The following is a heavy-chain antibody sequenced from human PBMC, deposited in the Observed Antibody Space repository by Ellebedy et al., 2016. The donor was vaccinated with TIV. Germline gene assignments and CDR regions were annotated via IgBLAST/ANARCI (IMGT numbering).Heavy chain of an antibody. D-gene: IGHD4-17*01. CDR2: IYTGGGT. CDR3: ARDPGGGGEYGDNWFDP. J-gene: IGHJ5*02. CDR1: GGSISSYY. V-gene: IGHV3-66*01. Sequence: ETLSLTCTVSGGSISSYYWSWVRQAPGKGLEWVSIIYTGGGTNYTDSVRGRFIISRDDSKNTLYLQMSSLRAEDTAVYYCARDPGGGGEYGDNWFDPWGQGTVVTVSS.